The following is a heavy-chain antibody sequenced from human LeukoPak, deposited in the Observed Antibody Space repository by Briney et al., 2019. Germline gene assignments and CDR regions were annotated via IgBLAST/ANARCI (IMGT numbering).Heavy chain of an antibody. Sequence: NPSQTLSLTCNVSGXSISSGGYYWTWIRQHPGKGLEWIGYIYYSGSTYYNPSLKSRVIISIDTSKNQFSLELNSVTAADTAVYYCARAAHYDVLTGYSKPSPFDYWGQGTLVTVSS. CDR1: GXSISSGGYY. CDR3: ARAAHYDVLTGYSKPSPFDY. J-gene: IGHJ4*02. V-gene: IGHV4-31*03. CDR2: IYYSGST. D-gene: IGHD3-9*01.